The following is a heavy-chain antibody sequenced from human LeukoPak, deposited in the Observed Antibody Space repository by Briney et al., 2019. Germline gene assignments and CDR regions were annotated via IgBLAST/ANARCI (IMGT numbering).Heavy chain of an antibody. J-gene: IGHJ4*02. D-gene: IGHD1-26*01. CDR3: ARSVGATTWIDY. Sequence: ASVKVSCKASGYTFTSYYMHWVRQAPGQGLAWMGIINPSGGSTSYAQKFQGRVTMTRDTSTSTVYMELSSLRSEDTAVYYCARSVGATTWIDYWGQGTLVTVSS. CDR1: GYTFTSYY. V-gene: IGHV1-46*01. CDR2: INPSGGST.